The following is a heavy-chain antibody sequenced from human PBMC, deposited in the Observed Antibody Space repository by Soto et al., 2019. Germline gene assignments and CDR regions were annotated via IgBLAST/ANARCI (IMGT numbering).Heavy chain of an antibody. CDR3: GSSDSSGEGFDA. J-gene: IGHJ5*02. V-gene: IGHV4-31*03. Sequence: PSETLSLTCTVSGGSISSGGYYWSWIRQHPGKGLEWIGYIYYSGSTYYNPSLKSRVTISVDTSKNQFSLKLSSVTAADTAVYYCGSSDSSGEGFDAWGQGTLVTVSS. CDR2: IYYSGST. D-gene: IGHD3-22*01. CDR1: GGSISSGGYY.